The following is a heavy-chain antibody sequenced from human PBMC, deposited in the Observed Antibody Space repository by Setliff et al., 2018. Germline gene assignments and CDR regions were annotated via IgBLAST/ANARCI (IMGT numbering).Heavy chain of an antibody. CDR1: GGSISSYY. CDR3: ARDGPHCVTSSCPGAWFDP. V-gene: IGHV4-4*08. J-gene: IGHJ5*02. D-gene: IGHD2-2*01. CDR2: INHSGST. Sequence: SETLSLTCTVSGGSISSYYWSWIRQPPGKGLEWIGEINHSGSTNYNPSLKSRVTISPDTSKNQFSLKLSSVTAADTAVYYCARDGPHCVTSSCPGAWFDPWGQGILVTVSS.